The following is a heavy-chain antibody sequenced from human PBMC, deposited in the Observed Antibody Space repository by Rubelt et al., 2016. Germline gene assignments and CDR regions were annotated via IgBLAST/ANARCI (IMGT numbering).Heavy chain of an antibody. CDR1: GGSISSSSYY. J-gene: IGHJ4*02. D-gene: IGHD4-17*01. CDR2: IYYSGST. Sequence: QLQLQESGPGLVKPSETLSLTCTVSGGSISSSSYYWGWIRQPPGKGLEWIGSIYYSGSTYYNPSLKILVTISVDTAKNQFSLKLRAVTAADTAVYYCARTLSLYGAIDYWGQGTLVTVSS. V-gene: IGHV4-39*01. CDR3: ARTLSLYGAIDY.